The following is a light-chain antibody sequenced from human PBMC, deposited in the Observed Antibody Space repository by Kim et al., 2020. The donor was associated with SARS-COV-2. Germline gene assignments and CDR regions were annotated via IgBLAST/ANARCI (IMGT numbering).Light chain of an antibody. CDR1: RLHVGGLIY. J-gene: IGLJ7*01. V-gene: IGLV1-40*01. CDR2: NNN. Sequence: QRVTLACTAGRLHVGGLIYGHWYQHRPRAVPKLLLYNNNTRPSGVPERFSGSKSGTSASLAITGLQAEDEAVYYCQSYDSSLSASVFGGGTQLTVL. CDR3: QSYDSSLSASV.